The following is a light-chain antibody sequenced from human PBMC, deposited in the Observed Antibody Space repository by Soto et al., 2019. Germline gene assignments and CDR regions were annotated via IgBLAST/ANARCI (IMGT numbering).Light chain of an antibody. CDR1: SSDVGGYNY. CDR3: SSHAGINNVV. V-gene: IGLV2-8*01. CDR2: EVT. J-gene: IGLJ3*02. Sequence: QSALTQPPSASGSPGQSVAISCTGTSSDVGGYNYVSWYQQHPGKVPKLVIYEVTTRPSGVPDRFSGSKSGNTASLTVSGLQADDEAYYYCSSHAGINNVVFGGGTKLTVL.